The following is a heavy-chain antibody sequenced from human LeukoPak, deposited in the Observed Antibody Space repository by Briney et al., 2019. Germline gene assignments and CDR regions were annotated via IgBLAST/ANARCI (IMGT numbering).Heavy chain of an antibody. D-gene: IGHD2-15*01. V-gene: IGHV1-24*01. CDR3: ATRVVVVAADDAFDI. J-gene: IGHJ3*02. CDR1: GYTLTELS. Sequence: ASVKVSCKVSGYTLTELSMHWVRQAPGKGLEWMGGFDPEDGETIYAQKFQGRVTMTEDTSTDTAYMELSSLGSEDTAVYYCATRVVVVAADDAFDIWGQGTMVTVSS. CDR2: FDPEDGET.